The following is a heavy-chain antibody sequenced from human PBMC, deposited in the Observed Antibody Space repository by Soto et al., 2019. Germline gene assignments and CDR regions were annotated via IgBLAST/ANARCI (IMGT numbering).Heavy chain of an antibody. CDR1: GYSFTSYW. V-gene: IGHV5-10-1*01. CDR3: ARELEPPPLDGGNRPMGGIDM. J-gene: IGHJ3*02. Sequence: GESLKISCKGSGYSFTSYWISWVRQMPGKGLEWMGRIDPSDSYTNYSPSFQGHVTISADKSISTAYLQWSSLKASDTAMYYCARELEPPPLDGGNRPMGGIDMWGQGTMVSVSS. CDR2: IDPSDSYT. D-gene: IGHD1-1*01.